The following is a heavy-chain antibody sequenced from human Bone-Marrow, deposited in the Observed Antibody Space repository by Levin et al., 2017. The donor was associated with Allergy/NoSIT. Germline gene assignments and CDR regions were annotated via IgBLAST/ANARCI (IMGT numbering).Heavy chain of an antibody. CDR1: GFSLSGFE. CDR2: ISTNGETR. D-gene: IGHD3-3*01. Sequence: GESLKISCAASGFSLSGFEMTWVRQSPGKGLEWVASISTNGETRHYADSVRGRFIISRDDAETSVFLQMNSVRAEDTALYYCAREVLWSGYRFGMDVWGPGTTVIVSS. J-gene: IGHJ6*02. V-gene: IGHV3-48*03. CDR3: AREVLWSGYRFGMDV.